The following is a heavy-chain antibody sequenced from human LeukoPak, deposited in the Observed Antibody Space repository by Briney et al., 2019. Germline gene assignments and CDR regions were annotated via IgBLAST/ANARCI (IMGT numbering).Heavy chain of an antibody. Sequence: SETLSLTCAVYGGSFSGYHWSWIRQPPGKGLEWIGEINHSGSTNYNPSLKSRVTISVDTSKNQFSLKLSSVTAADTAVYYCARGRSGYDFWSGYYNWFDPWGQGTLVTVSS. D-gene: IGHD3-3*01. CDR3: ARGRSGYDFWSGYYNWFDP. J-gene: IGHJ5*02. CDR2: INHSGST. V-gene: IGHV4-34*01. CDR1: GGSFSGYH.